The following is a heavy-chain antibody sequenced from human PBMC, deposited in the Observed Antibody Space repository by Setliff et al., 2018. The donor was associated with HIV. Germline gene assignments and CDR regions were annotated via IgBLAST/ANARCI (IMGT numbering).Heavy chain of an antibody. J-gene: IGHJ3*02. Sequence: PGGSLRLSCEASGFRVTDTYMAWVRQAPGKGLEWVTLIYKAGKTYYADFVKGRFTISRDNAKNTVDLHMNSLRTEDTAVYYCAKDGDYRNGDYDAFDIWGLGTMVTVSS. CDR1: GFRVTDTY. CDR2: IYKAGKT. D-gene: IGHD4-4*01. CDR3: AKDGDYRNGDYDAFDI. V-gene: IGHV3-66*02.